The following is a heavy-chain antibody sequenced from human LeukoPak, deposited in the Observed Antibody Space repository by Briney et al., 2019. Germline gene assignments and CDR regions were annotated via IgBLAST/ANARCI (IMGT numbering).Heavy chain of an antibody. V-gene: IGHV3-21*06. CDR1: GFTFSHYT. CDR2: ISGGSTYI. J-gene: IGHJ4*02. Sequence: GGSLRLSCAASGFTFSHYTMNWIRQAPGKGLEWVASISGGSTYIFYSPSVGGRVYPGSRGGRRFTVSRDDAKNTLFLQMNSLRAEDTAVYYCARDSARASIIGYCSSTSCYTFDYWGQGTLVTVSS. D-gene: IGHD2-2*02. CDR3: ARDSARASIIGYCSSTSCYTFDY.